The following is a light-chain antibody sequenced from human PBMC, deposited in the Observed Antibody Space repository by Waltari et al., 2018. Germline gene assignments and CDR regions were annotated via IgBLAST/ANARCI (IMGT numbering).Light chain of an antibody. Sequence: DIQMTQSPSSLSASVGDRVTLTCRASQGISNYLAWYQQKPGKAPKLLIYTASTLQSGVSSRFSGSGSGTDFTLTISSLQPEDVATYYCQKYNSAPWTFGQGTKVESK. CDR3: QKYNSAPWT. V-gene: IGKV1-27*01. CDR2: TAS. J-gene: IGKJ1*01. CDR1: QGISNY.